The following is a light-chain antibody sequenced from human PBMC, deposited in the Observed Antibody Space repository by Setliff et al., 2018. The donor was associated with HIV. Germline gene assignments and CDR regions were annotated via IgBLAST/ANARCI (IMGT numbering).Light chain of an antibody. CDR2: GAS. J-gene: IGKJ1*01. V-gene: IGKV4-1*01. CDR3: QQYYSPPFN. Sequence: DIVMTQSPDSLTVSLGERATIFCKSSQSLLYRTSNKNYLAWYQQKPGQSPELLISGASTRESGVPDRFSGSGSGTDFTFTISNLRAEDVAVYYCQQYYSPPFNLGQGTKVDIK. CDR1: QSLLYRTSNKNY.